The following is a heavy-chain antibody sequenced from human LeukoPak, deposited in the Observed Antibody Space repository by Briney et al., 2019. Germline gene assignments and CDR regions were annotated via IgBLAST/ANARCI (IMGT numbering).Heavy chain of an antibody. J-gene: IGHJ5*02. CDR1: GYTFTSYY. V-gene: IGHV1-46*01. CDR2: INPSGGST. CDR3: ARELRGHWFDP. Sequence: ASVKVSCKASGYTFTSYYMHWVRQAPGQGLEWMGIINPSGGSTSYVQKFQGRVTMTRDMSTSTVYMELSSLRSEDTAVYYCARELRGHWFDPWGQGTLVTVSS. D-gene: IGHD5-12*01.